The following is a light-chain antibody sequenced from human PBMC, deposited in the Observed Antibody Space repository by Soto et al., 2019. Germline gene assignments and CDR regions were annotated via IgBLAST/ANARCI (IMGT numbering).Light chain of an antibody. CDR3: QERIGWPQWK. V-gene: IGKV3-11*01. CDR2: DAS. J-gene: IGKJ1*01. CDR1: QSVSLS. Sequence: EIVLTQSPATLSLSPGGRATLSCRASQSVSLSLAWYQQKPGQAPRLLIYDASKRASGFPARFSGSGSGTDFTLTISSLEPEDFSVYYCQERIGWPQWKFCKWTKVDIK.